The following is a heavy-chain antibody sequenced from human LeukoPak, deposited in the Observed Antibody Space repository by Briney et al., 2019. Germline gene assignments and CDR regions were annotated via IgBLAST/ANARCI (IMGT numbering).Heavy chain of an antibody. CDR1: GFTFTNCA. V-gene: IGHV3-23*01. CDR3: AKDQSRVGASDPFDS. Sequence: GGSLRLSCVASGFTFTNCAMTWVRQAPGKGLEWDSSISGSGSTTYYADSAKGRFTISRDNSKNTVYLQMNSLSVEDTAVYYCAKDQSRVGASDPFDSWGQGTLVTVSS. J-gene: IGHJ5*01. CDR2: ISGSGSTT. D-gene: IGHD1-26*01.